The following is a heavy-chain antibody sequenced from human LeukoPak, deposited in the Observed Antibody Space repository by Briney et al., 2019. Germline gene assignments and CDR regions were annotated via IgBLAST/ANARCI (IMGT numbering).Heavy chain of an antibody. Sequence: GASVKVSCKASGYTFTGYYMHWVRQAPGQGLEWMGWISPNSGGTNYAQKFQGRVTMTRDTSISTAYMELSRLRSDDTAVYYCARGGGWSVYDAFDIWGQGTMVTVSS. V-gene: IGHV1-2*02. D-gene: IGHD6-19*01. J-gene: IGHJ3*02. CDR3: ARGGGWSVYDAFDI. CDR1: GYTFTGYY. CDR2: ISPNSGGT.